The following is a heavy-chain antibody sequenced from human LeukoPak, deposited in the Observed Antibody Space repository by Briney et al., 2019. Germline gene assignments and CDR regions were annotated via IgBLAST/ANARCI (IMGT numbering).Heavy chain of an antibody. J-gene: IGHJ6*02. V-gene: IGHV3-53*01. CDR2: IYSGGST. CDR3: ARSGYKYYYYGMDV. Sequence: GGPLRLSCAASGFTVSSNYMSWVRQAPGKGLEWVSVIYSGGSTYYADSVKGRFTISRDNSKNTLYLQMNSLRAEDTAVYYCARSGYKYYYYGMDVWGQGTTVTVSS. CDR1: GFTVSSNY. D-gene: IGHD3-22*01.